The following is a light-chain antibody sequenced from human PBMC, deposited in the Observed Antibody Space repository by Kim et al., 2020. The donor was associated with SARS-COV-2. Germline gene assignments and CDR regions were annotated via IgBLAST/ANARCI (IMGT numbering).Light chain of an antibody. CDR3: AAWDSSLSAWV. V-gene: IGLV10-54*01. CDR2: RNN. Sequence: PTATLTCPGNSNNVGDQGAAWLQHHQGHPPKLLSYRNNDRPSGISERLSASRSGNTASLTISGLQPEDETDYYCAAWDSSLSAWVFGGGTQLTVL. CDR1: SNNVGDQG. J-gene: IGLJ3*02.